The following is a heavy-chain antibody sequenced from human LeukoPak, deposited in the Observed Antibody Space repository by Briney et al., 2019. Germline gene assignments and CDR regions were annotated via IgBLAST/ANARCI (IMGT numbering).Heavy chain of an antibody. J-gene: IGHJ3*02. CDR3: ATNRQIMILGVVIMPAFDI. Sequence: GASVKVSCKVSGYTLTQLSVHWVRQAPGKGVEGWGGFDVEDGEIIYAQKFQGRVTMTEDTSTDTAYMELSSLRSEDTAVYYCATNRQIMILGVVIMPAFDIWGQGTMVTVSS. CDR2: FDVEDGEI. CDR1: GYTLTQLS. V-gene: IGHV1-24*01. D-gene: IGHD3-3*01.